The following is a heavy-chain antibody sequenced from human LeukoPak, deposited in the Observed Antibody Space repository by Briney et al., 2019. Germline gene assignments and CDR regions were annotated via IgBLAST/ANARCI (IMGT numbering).Heavy chain of an antibody. Sequence: PGGSLRLSCAAYGLTFSSYAMSWVRQAPGKGLEWVSAISGSGGSTYYADSVKGRFTISRDNSKNTLYLQMNSLRAEDTAVYYCARAYSSSWYGGAFDIWGQGTMVTVSS. V-gene: IGHV3-23*01. J-gene: IGHJ3*02. CDR3: ARAYSSSWYGGAFDI. CDR2: ISGSGGST. CDR1: GLTFSSYA. D-gene: IGHD6-13*01.